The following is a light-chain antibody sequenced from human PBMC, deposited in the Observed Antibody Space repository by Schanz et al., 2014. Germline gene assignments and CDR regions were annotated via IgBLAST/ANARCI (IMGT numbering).Light chain of an antibody. Sequence: DIQITQSPSSLSASVGDRVTITCRASQSIISYLNWYQQKPGKAPKLLIYAASSLQSGVPSRFSGSGSGTDFTLTISSLQPEDFATYYCQQSYSTPPLTFGGGTKVEIK. J-gene: IGKJ4*01. CDR2: AAS. CDR1: QSIISY. CDR3: QQSYSTPPLT. V-gene: IGKV1-39*01.